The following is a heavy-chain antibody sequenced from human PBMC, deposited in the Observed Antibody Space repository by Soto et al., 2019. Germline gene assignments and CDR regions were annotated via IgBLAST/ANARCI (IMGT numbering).Heavy chain of an antibody. V-gene: IGHV4-59*01. CDR2: IYHSGST. D-gene: IGHD2-8*01. CDR1: GGSIGGDS. Sequence: SETLSLTCTVSGGSIGGDSWSWIRQSPGKGLDFIGYIYHSGSTNYNPSLKSRVTISMDTSKNQFSLRLSSVTAADTAVYYCARAGIVQVSYAMDVWGQGATVTVSS. CDR3: ARAGIVQVSYAMDV. J-gene: IGHJ6*02.